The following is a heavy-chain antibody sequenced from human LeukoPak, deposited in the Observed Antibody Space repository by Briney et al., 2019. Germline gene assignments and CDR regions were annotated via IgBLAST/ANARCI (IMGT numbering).Heavy chain of an antibody. V-gene: IGHV3-21*01. CDR2: ISSSSSYI. CDR1: GFTFSSYS. Sequence: GSLRLSCAASGFTFSSYSMNWVRQAPGKGLEWVSSISSSSSYIYYADSVKGRFTISRDNAKNSLYLQMNSLRAEDTAVYYCARSDTFGGIFDYWGQGTLVTVSS. J-gene: IGHJ4*02. CDR3: ARSDTFGGIFDY. D-gene: IGHD3-16*01.